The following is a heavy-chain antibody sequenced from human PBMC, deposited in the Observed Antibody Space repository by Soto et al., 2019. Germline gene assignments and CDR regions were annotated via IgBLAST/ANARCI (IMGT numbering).Heavy chain of an antibody. V-gene: IGHV1-18*01. CDR1: GYTFTSYG. D-gene: IGHD2-2*01. J-gene: IGHJ3*02. CDR2: ISAYNGNT. Sequence: ASVKVSCKASGYTFTSYGISWVRQAPGQGLEWMGWISAYNGNTNYAQKLQGRVTMTTDISTSTAYMELRSLRSDDTAVYYCAAEVVPAATDAFDIWGQGTMVTVSS. CDR3: AAEVVPAATDAFDI.